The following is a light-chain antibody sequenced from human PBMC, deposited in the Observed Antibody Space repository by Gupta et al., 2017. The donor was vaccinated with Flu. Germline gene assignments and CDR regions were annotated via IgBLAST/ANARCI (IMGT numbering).Light chain of an antibody. Sequence: QSALTQPASVSGSPGQSITISCTGTSSDVGGYNYVSWYKQHPGKAPKLISYEVSNRPSGVSNRCSGSKSGNTAFMNISGLQAEDEAAYYCSSYTRSSTWVFGGGTKMTVL. V-gene: IGLV2-14*01. CDR3: SSYTRSSTWV. J-gene: IGLJ2*01. CDR2: EVS. CDR1: SSDVGGYNY.